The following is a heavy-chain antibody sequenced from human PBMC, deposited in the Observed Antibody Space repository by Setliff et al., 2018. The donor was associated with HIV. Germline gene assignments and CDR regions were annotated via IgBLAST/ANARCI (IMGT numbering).Heavy chain of an antibody. J-gene: IGHJ5*01. CDR3: ASGIDPYTSTWFDS. V-gene: IGHV3-11*03. Sequence: PGGSLRLSCLASGFAFEKYYMSWIRQTPEKTLEWISFISSTGSYITYADSVKGRFTVSRDNAENSLFLQMDDLRAEDTAIYYCASGIDPYTSTWFDSWGQGTLVTVSS. D-gene: IGHD1-20*01. CDR1: GFAFEKYY. CDR2: ISSTGSYI.